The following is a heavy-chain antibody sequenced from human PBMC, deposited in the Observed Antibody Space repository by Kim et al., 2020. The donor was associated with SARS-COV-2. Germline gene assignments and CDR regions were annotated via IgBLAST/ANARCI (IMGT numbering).Heavy chain of an antibody. V-gene: IGHV3-23*01. CDR3: ARCIAARRGPFDY. D-gene: IGHD6-6*01. J-gene: IGHJ4*02. Sequence: YADSVKGRFTISRDNSKNTLYLQMNSLRAEDTAVYYCARCIAARRGPFDYWGQGTLVTVSS.